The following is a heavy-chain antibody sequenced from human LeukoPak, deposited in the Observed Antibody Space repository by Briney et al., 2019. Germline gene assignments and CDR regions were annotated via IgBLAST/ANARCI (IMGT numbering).Heavy chain of an antibody. CDR1: GFTFSSYS. V-gene: IGHV3-21*01. CDR2: ISSSSSYI. Sequence: GGSLRLSCVASGFTFSSYSMNWVRQAPGKGLEWVSSISSSSSYIYYADSVKGRFTISRDNAKNSLYLQMNSLRAEDTAVYYCARSSSWYSSWFDPWGQGTLVTVSS. J-gene: IGHJ5*02. CDR3: ARSSSWYSSWFDP. D-gene: IGHD6-13*01.